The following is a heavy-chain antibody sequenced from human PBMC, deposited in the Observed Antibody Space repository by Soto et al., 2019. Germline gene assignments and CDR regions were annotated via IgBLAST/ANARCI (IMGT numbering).Heavy chain of an antibody. J-gene: IGHJ4*02. V-gene: IGHV3-23*01. Sequence: GGSLRLSCAASGFTFSSYAMRWVRQAPGKGLEWVSAISGSGGSTYYADSVKGRFTISRDNSKHTLYLQMNSLRAEVTAVYYCARRGPGTYFDYWGQGTLVTVSS. D-gene: IGHD6-13*01. CDR3: ARRGPGTYFDY. CDR2: ISGSGGST. CDR1: GFTFSSYA.